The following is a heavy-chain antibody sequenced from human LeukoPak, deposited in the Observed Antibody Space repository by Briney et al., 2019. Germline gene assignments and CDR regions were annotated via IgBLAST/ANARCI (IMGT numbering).Heavy chain of an antibody. CDR2: IDSDGSST. CDR3: ARTIPYYYGMDV. D-gene: IGHD3-9*01. J-gene: IGHJ6*02. CDR1: GFTFSSPW. Sequence: GGSLRLSCVASGFTFSSPWMHWVRQAPGKGLVWVSRIDSDGSSTSYVDSVQGRFTISRDNAKNTLYLQMNSLRAEDTAVYYCARTIPYYYGMDVWGQGTTVTVSS. V-gene: IGHV3-74*01.